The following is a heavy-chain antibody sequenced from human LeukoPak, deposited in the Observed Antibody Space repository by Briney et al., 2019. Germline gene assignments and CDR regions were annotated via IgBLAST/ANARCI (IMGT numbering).Heavy chain of an antibody. Sequence: PSQTLSLTCTVSGGSISSGSYYWSWIRQPAGKGQEWIGRIYTSGSTNYNPSLKRRVTISLDTSKTKFSLRLNSVTAADTAVYYCARDRDGYNFRFDYWGQGTLVTVSS. CDR1: GGSISSGSYY. V-gene: IGHV4-61*02. CDR2: IYTSGST. D-gene: IGHD5-24*01. J-gene: IGHJ4*02. CDR3: ARDRDGYNFRFDY.